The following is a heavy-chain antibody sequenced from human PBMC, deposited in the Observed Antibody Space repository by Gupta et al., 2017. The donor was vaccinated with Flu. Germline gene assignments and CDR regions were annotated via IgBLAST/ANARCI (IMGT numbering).Heavy chain of an antibody. CDR2: IYPGDSDT. CDR3: ARLRSIAAQPQPPYGWFDP. Sequence: IYPGDSDTRYSPSFQGQVTISADKSISTAYLQWSSLKASDTAMYYCARLRSIAAQPQPPYGWFDPWGQGTLVTVSS. V-gene: IGHV5-51*01. D-gene: IGHD6-6*01. J-gene: IGHJ5*02.